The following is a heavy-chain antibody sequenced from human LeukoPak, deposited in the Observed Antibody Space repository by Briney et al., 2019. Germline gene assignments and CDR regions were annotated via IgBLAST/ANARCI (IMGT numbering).Heavy chain of an antibody. J-gene: IGHJ4*02. CDR1: GYSFTSHW. CDR3: ARPDITVGGTIEY. D-gene: IGHD6-19*01. V-gene: IGHV5-51*01. Sequence: GESLKISCKGSGYSFTSHWIGWVRQMPGKGLEWMGIIYPGDSETKYSPPFQGQVTISADKSINTAYLQWSSVKASDTAMYYCARPDITVGGTIEYWGQGTLVTVSS. CDR2: IYPGDSET.